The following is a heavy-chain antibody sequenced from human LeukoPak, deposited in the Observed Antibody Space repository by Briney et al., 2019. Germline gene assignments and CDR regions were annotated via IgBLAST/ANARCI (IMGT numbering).Heavy chain of an antibody. CDR1: GGSISSYY. J-gene: IGHJ4*02. Sequence: SETLSLTCTVSGGSISSYYCSWIRQPAGKGLEWIGRFYTGGNTNYTPSLKSRVNMSLETSMKQFSLKLTSVTAADTAVYYCAREGTGSYGRPFDYWGQGTLVTVSS. D-gene: IGHD5-18*01. CDR2: FYTGGNT. CDR3: AREGTGSYGRPFDY. V-gene: IGHV4-4*07.